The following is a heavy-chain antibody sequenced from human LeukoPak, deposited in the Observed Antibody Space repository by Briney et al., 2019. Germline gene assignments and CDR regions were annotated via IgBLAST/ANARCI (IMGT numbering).Heavy chain of an antibody. CDR3: AKDWAPYCGGDCYFNY. CDR2: ISYDGSNK. D-gene: IGHD2-21*02. J-gene: IGHJ4*02. V-gene: IGHV3-30*18. CDR1: GFIFNNYG. Sequence: GGSLRLSCAASGFIFNNYGMHWVRQAPGKGLEWVAVISYDGSNKNYADSVKGRFTISRDSSKNTVYLQMNSLGVEDTAVYYCAKDWAPYCGGDCYFNYWGQGTLVTVSS.